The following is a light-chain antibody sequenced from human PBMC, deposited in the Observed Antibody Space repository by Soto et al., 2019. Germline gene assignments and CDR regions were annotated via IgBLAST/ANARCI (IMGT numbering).Light chain of an antibody. J-gene: IGLJ3*02. CDR1: SGPVFTSSY. V-gene: IGLV8-61*01. Sequence: QAVVTQEPSFSVSPGGTVTLTCGLSSGPVFTSSYPNWYQQTPGQAPRTLIFNTNTRSSGVPDRFSGSILGDKAALTIRGAQADDDSYYYCLLYLGGGIWVFGGGTKLTVL. CDR2: NTN. CDR3: LLYLGGGIWV.